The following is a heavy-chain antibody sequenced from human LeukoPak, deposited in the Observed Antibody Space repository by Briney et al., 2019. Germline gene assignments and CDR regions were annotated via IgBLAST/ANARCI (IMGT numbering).Heavy chain of an antibody. Sequence: PGGSLRLSCAASGFTFSDYYMSWIRQAPGKGLEWVSYISSSGSTIYYADSVKGRFTISRDNAKNSLYLQVNSLRAEDTAVYYCARSDIVVVPAALYFDYWGQGTLVTVSS. CDR2: ISSSGSTI. CDR1: GFTFSDYY. J-gene: IGHJ4*02. D-gene: IGHD2-2*01. V-gene: IGHV3-11*04. CDR3: ARSDIVVVPAALYFDY.